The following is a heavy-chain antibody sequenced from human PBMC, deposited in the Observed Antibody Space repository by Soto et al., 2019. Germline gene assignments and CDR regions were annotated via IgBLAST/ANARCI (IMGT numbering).Heavy chain of an antibody. J-gene: IGHJ6*02. Sequence: VQLLESGGGLVQPGGSLRLSCVASGFTFSSYAMHWVRQAPGKGLEWVSGVSYSGGGTYHADSVKGRLTISRHNSTNTLYLQMGSLRAEDTAVYYCVKDKGSTVSPSDYYYNGMDVWGQGTTVTVS. CDR2: VSYSGGGT. CDR3: VKDKGSTVSPSDYYYNGMDV. CDR1: GFTFSSYA. D-gene: IGHD4-17*01. V-gene: IGHV3-23*01.